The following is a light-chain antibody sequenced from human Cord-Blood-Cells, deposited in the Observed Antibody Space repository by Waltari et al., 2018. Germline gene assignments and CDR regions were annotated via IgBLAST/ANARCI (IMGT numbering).Light chain of an antibody. V-gene: IGKV3D-7*01. CDR2: GAS. J-gene: IGKJ1*01. CDR1: QSVSSSY. CDR3: QQDYNLPT. Sequence: EIVMTQSPATLSLSPGERATLSCRASQSVSSSYLSWYQQKPGQPPRLLIYGASTRATGIPARFSGSGSGTDFTLTISSLQPEDFAVYYCQQDYNLPTFGQGTKVEIK.